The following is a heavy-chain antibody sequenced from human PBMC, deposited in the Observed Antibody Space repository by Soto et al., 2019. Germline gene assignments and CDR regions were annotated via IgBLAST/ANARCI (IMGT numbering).Heavy chain of an antibody. CDR3: ARGITMVRGVTPYYYYGMDV. J-gene: IGHJ6*02. CDR2: IIPIFGTA. D-gene: IGHD3-10*01. CDR1: GGTFSSYA. V-gene: IGHV1-69*13. Sequence: ASVKVSCKASGGTFSSYAISWVRQAPGQGLEWMGGIIPIFGTANYAQKFQGRVTITADESTSTAYMELSSLRSEDTAVYYCARGITMVRGVTPYYYYGMDVWGQGTTVTVSS.